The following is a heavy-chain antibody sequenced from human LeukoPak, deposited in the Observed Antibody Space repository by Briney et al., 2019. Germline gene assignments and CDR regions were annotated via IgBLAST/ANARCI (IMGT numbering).Heavy chain of an antibody. V-gene: IGHV5-51*01. Sequence: GESLKISCKGSGYSFSTYWIGWVRQMPGKGLEWIGLIYPGDSGTRYSPSFQGQVTFSVDKSISTAYLQWSSLKASDTAMYYCARNRAAGTPNRFFNWFDPWGQGTQVTVSS. CDR1: GYSFSTYW. J-gene: IGHJ5*02. CDR2: IYPGDSGT. D-gene: IGHD6-13*01. CDR3: ARNRAAGTPNRFFNWFDP.